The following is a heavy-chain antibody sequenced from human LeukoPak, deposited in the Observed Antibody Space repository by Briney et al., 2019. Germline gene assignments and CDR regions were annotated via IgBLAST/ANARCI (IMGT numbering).Heavy chain of an antibody. CDR1: GGSISSISYY. CDR2: MYYSGST. D-gene: IGHD2-15*01. Sequence: SETLSLTCTVSGGSISSISYYWGWIRQPPGKGLEWIVSMYYSGSTYNNPSLKSRVTISVDTSKNQFSLKLSSVTAADTAVYYCARATRVARHFDYWGQGTLVTVSS. CDR3: ARATRVARHFDY. V-gene: IGHV4-39*07. J-gene: IGHJ4*02.